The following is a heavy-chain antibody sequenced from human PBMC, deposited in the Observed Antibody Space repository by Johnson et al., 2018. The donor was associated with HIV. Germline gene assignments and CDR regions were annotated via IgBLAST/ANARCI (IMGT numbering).Heavy chain of an antibody. J-gene: IGHJ3*02. CDR2: ISSSASTI. Sequence: QVQLVESGGGLVKPGGSLRLSCAASGFTFSDYYMSWIRQAPGKGLEWISYISSSASTIYYADYVRGRFTISRDNAKNSLYLQMNSLRAEETAVYYCATWGFGDDDAFDIWGQGTMVTVSS. V-gene: IGHV3-11*04. CDR1: GFTFSDYY. CDR3: ATWGFGDDDAFDI. D-gene: IGHD2-21*01.